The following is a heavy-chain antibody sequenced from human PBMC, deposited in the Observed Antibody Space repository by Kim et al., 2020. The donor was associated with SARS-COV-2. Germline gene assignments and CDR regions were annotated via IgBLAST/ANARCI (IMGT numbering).Heavy chain of an antibody. CDR3: ARERDVLFGVVMSAFDP. V-gene: IGHV1-46*01. J-gene: IGHJ5*02. CDR2: INPSGGST. CDR1: GYTFTSYY. Sequence: ASVTVSCKASGYTFTSYYMHWVRQAPGQGLEWMGIINPSGGSTSYAQKFQGRVTMTRDTSTSTVYMELSSLRSEDTAVYYCARERDVLFGVVMSAFDPWGQGTLVTVSS. D-gene: IGHD3-3*01.